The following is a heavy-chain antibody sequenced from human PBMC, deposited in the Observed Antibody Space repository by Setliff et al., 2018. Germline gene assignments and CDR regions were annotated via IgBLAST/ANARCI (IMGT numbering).Heavy chain of an antibody. CDR3: ARGTDYHGSGSYWAKDV. D-gene: IGHD3-10*01. V-gene: IGHV1-3*01. Sequence: ASVKVSCKASGYTFTSYAMHWVRQAPGQRLEWMGWINAGNGNTKYSQKFQGRVTITRDTSASTAYMELSSLRSEDTAVYYCARGTDYHGSGSYWAKDVWGEGTTVT. J-gene: IGHJ6*02. CDR1: GYTFTSYA. CDR2: INAGNGNT.